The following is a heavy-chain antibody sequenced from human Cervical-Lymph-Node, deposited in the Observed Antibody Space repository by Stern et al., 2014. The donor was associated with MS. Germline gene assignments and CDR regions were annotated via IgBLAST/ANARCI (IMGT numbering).Heavy chain of an antibody. J-gene: IGHJ4*02. CDR1: GFTFGDHA. CDR2: ISWNSGAI. D-gene: IGHD6-19*01. V-gene: IGHV3-9*01. Sequence: EVQLVESGGGLVQPGGSLGLSCAASGFTFGDHALQWVRQSPAKGLGWVAGISWNSGAIAYSASVKGRFTISRDNAKNSLFLQMNSLRPEDTALYYCVKDVDSSIAVSFDYWGQGTQVTVSS. CDR3: VKDVDSSIAVSFDY.